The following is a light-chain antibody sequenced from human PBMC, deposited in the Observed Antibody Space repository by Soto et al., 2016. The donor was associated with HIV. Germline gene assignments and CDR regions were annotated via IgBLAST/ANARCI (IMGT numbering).Light chain of an antibody. CDR3: QSVDSSGTYVL. CDR1: VLAKKY. Sequence: SYELTQPSSVSVSPGQTARITCSGDVLAKKYARWFQQKPGQAPVLVIYKDTERPSGIPEGFSGSSSGTTVTLTISGVQAEDEADYYCQSVDSSGTYVLFGGGTKLTVL. J-gene: IGLJ2*01. CDR2: KDT. V-gene: IGLV3-25*03.